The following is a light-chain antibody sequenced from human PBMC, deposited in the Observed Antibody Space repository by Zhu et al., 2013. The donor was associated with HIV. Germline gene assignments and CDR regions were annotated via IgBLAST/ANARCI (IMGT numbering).Light chain of an antibody. V-gene: IGLV2-14*01. CDR3: SSYSSGSPLYV. CDR1: SSDIGTYNH. Sequence: QSALTQPASVSGSPGQSITISCTGTSSDIGTYNHISWYQQHPGKAPKLILYEVNHRPSGVSDRFSGSKSANTASLTISGLQSEDEANYYCSSYSSGSPLYVFGTGTKVTVL. J-gene: IGLJ1*01. CDR2: EVN.